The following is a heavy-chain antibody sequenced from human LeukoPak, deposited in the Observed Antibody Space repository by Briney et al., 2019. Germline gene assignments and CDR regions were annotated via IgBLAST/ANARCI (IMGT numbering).Heavy chain of an antibody. J-gene: IGHJ4*02. CDR3: ATNAGQWLVPYDY. D-gene: IGHD6-19*01. V-gene: IGHV3-11*03. CDR2: ISSSSSYT. Sequence: PGGSLRLSCAASGFTFSDYYMSWIRQAPGKGLEWVSYISSSSSYTNYADSVKGRFTISRDNAKNSLYLQMNNLRAEDTAVYYCATNAGQWLVPYDYWGQGTLVTVSS. CDR1: GFTFSDYY.